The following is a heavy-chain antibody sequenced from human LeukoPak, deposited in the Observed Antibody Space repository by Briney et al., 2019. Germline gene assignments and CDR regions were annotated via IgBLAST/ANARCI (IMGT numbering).Heavy chain of an antibody. D-gene: IGHD4-17*01. J-gene: IGHJ3*02. V-gene: IGHV3-23*01. CDR2: ISGSGYST. CDR1: GFTFSSYA. CDR3: ANDLTVTTRYAFDI. Sequence: GGSLRLSCAASGFTFSSYAMSWVRQAPGKGLEWVSAISGSGYSTNYADSVKGRFTISRDNSRSTLYLQMNSLRAEDTAVYYCANDLTVTTRYAFDIWGQGTVVTVSS.